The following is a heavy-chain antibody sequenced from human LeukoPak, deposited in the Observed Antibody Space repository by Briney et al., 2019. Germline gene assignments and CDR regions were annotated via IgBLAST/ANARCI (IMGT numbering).Heavy chain of an antibody. CDR1: GFTFSTYW. D-gene: IGHD5-18*01. Sequence: GGSLRLSCAASGFTFSTYWMSWVRQAPGKGLEWVANIKKDGSEKYYVDSVKGRFTISRDNAENSLYLQMNSLRAEDTAVYYCASGYSYGQDWYFDLWGRGALVTVSS. V-gene: IGHV3-7*01. CDR3: ASGYSYGQDWYFDL. CDR2: IKKDGSEK. J-gene: IGHJ2*01.